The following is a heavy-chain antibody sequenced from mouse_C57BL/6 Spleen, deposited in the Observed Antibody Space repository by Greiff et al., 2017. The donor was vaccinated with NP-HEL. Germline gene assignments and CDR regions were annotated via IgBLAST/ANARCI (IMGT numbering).Heavy chain of an antibody. CDR1: GYAFSSSW. V-gene: IGHV1-82*01. Sequence: VQLQQSGPELVKPGASVKISCKASGYAFSSSWMNWVKQRPGKGLEWIGRIYPGDGDTNYNGKFKGKATLTADKSSSTAYMQLSSLTSEDSAVYFCAIYYENPWFAYWGQGTLVTVSA. CDR3: AIYYENPWFAY. D-gene: IGHD2-4*01. J-gene: IGHJ3*01. CDR2: IYPGDGDT.